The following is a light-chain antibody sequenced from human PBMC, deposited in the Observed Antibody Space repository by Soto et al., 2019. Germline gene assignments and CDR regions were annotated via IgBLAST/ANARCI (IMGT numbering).Light chain of an antibody. Sequence: QPVLTQSPSVSGTPEQRVTMSCSGSTSNIGNNPVNWYQQSPGTAPKLLMYDNDQRPSGVADRFSGSKSGTSASLAISGLQSEDETEYYCATWDDTVSGYVFGTGTKLTVL. V-gene: IGLV1-44*01. CDR1: TSNIGNNP. J-gene: IGLJ1*01. CDR3: ATWDDTVSGYV. CDR2: DND.